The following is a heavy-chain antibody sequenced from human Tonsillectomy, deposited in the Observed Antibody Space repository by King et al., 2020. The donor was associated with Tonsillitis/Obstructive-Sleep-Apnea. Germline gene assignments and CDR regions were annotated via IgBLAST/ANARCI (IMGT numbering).Heavy chain of an antibody. V-gene: IGHV3-48*02. CDR3: ARERGYCSSTSCYADY. CDR1: GFTFSSYA. CDR2: ISSGSSTT. Sequence: VQLVESGGGLVQPGGSLRLSCAASGFTFSSYAMNWVRQAPGKGLEWVSYISSGSSTTYYADSVKGRFTIFRDNAKNSLFLQMSSLRDEDTAVYFCARERGYCSSTSCYADYWGQGTLVTVSS. D-gene: IGHD2-2*01. J-gene: IGHJ4*02.